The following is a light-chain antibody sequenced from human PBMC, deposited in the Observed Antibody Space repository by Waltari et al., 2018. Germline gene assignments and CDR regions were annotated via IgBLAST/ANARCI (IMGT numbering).Light chain of an antibody. J-gene: IGLJ2*01. CDR2: YDD. CDR1: SSNIGNNA. V-gene: IGLV1-36*01. Sequence: QSVLTQPPSVSEAPRQMVTISCSGISSNIGNNAVNLYQQLPGQAPKLLIYYDDLLPSGVSDRFSGSKSGTSASLAISGLQSEDEADYYCAAWDDSLNGVVFGGGTKLTVL. CDR3: AAWDDSLNGVV.